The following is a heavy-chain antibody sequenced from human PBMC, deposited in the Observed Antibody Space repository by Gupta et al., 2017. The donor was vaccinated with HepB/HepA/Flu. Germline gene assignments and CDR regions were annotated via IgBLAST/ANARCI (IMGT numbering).Heavy chain of an antibody. D-gene: IGHD4-23*01. CDR2: INGDNGNT. CDR3: ARDVGSGNSRFDN. CDR1: GYTFTDYA. J-gene: IGHJ4*02. V-gene: IGHV1-3*01. Sequence: QVQLVQSGPEVKKPGASVKLTCNSSGYTFTDYALHWVRQAPGQRLEWIGWINGDNGNTKYSPRFRSRVTITRDTFTSTGYMELSSLRSEDTAIYYCARDVGSGNSRFDNWGQGTLVTVSS.